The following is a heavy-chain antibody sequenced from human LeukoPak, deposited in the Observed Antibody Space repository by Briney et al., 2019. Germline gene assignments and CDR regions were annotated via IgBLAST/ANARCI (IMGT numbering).Heavy chain of an antibody. CDR1: GYSISSGYY. V-gene: IGHV4-38-2*02. Sequence: SETLSLTCTVSGYSISSGYYWGWIRQPPGKGLEWIGSIYHSGSTYYNPSLKSRVTISVDTSKNQFSLKLSSVTAADTAVYYCARESTTLGFDPWGQGTLVTVSS. CDR2: IYHSGST. J-gene: IGHJ5*02. D-gene: IGHD1-1*01. CDR3: ARESTTLGFDP.